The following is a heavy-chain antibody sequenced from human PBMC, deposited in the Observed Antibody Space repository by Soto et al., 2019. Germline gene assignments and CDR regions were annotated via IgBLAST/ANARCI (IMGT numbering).Heavy chain of an antibody. V-gene: IGHV3-9*01. CDR1: GFTFDDYA. CDR2: ISWNSGSI. D-gene: IGHD3-9*01. J-gene: IGHJ4*02. Sequence: EVQLVESGGGLVQPGRSLRLSCAASGFTFDDYAMHWVRQAPGKGLEWVSGISWNSGSIGYADSVKGRFTISRDNAKNSLYLQMNSLRAEDTALYYCAKDRGTGYYMFPYCFDYWGQGTLVTVSS. CDR3: AKDRGTGYYMFPYCFDY.